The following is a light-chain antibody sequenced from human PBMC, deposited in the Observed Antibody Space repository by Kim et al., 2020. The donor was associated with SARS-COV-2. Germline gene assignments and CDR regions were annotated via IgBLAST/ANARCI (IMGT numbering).Light chain of an antibody. V-gene: IGKV1-5*03. CDR3: QHYDGYYT. Sequence: LSAPIGDRVTITCRASQNIHSWLAWYQQKPGKAPKLLIYKASNLQTGVPSRFSGSGSGTEFTLTISSLQPDDFATYYCQHYDGYYTFGQGTKLEI. CDR2: KAS. J-gene: IGKJ2*01. CDR1: QNIHSW.